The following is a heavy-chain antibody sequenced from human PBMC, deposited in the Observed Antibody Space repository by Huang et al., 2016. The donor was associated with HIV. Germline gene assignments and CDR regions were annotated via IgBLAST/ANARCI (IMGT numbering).Heavy chain of an antibody. CDR2: IDTSGST. J-gene: IGHJ6*03. CDR1: GGSISSGSYY. V-gene: IGHV4-61*09. Sequence: QVQLQESGPGLVKPSQTLSLTCTVSGGSISSGSYYWSWIRQPAGKGLEWSGHIDTSGSTNYNPARKSRVTISVDTSKNQFSLKLSSVTAADTAVYYCAQVVAATRDCGDYYYYYMDVWGKGTTVTVSS. D-gene: IGHD2-15*01. CDR3: AQVVAATRDCGDYYYYYMDV.